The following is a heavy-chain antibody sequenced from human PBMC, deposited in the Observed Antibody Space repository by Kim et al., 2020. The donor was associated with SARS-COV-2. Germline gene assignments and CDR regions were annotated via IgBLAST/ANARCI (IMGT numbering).Heavy chain of an antibody. CDR1: GGSISSSSYY. CDR3: ARADGELLLNWFDP. J-gene: IGHJ5*02. V-gene: IGHV4-39*07. CDR2: IYYSGST. Sequence: SETLSLTCTVSGGSISSSSYYWGWIRQPPGKGLEWIGSIYYSGSTYYNPSLKSRVTISVDTSKNQFSLKLSSVTAADTAVYYCARADGELLLNWFDPWGQGTLVTVSS. D-gene: IGHD3-10*01.